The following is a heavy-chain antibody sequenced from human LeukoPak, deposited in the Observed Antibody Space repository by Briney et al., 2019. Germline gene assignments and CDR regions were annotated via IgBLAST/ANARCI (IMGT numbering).Heavy chain of an antibody. J-gene: IGHJ4*02. V-gene: IGHV1-18*01. CDR3: ARDRIPTVTTSWGYGY. CDR2: ISAYNGNT. Sequence: ASVKVSCKASGYTCTSYGISWVRQAPGQGLEWVGWISAYNGNTNYAQKLQGRVTMTTDTSTSTAYMELRSLRSDDTAVYYCARDRIPTVTTSWGYGYWGQGTLVTVSS. CDR1: GYTCTSYG. D-gene: IGHD4-11*01.